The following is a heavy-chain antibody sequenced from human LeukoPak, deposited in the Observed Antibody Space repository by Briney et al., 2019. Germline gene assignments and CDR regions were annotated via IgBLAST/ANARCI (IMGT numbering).Heavy chain of an antibody. CDR3: ARVPYADYGC. V-gene: IGHV3-30*04. J-gene: IGHJ4*02. CDR1: GFTFSTYA. Sequence: GGSLRLSCVVSGFTFSTYAIHWLRQAPDKGLEWVALMSYVGNNKYYADSVKGRFTISRDNSNNTVYLQMNSLRAEDTAVYYCARVPYADYGCWGQGTLVTVSS. CDR2: MSYVGNNK. D-gene: IGHD4-17*01.